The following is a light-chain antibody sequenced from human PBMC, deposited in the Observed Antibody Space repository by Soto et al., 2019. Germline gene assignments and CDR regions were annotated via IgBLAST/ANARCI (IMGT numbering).Light chain of an antibody. CDR2: GAS. V-gene: IGKV3-20*01. CDR1: QSVSSSY. CDR3: QHFGSSPPVT. J-gene: IGKJ5*01. Sequence: EIVLTQSPGTLSLSPGESATLSCRASQSVSSSYLAWYQQRPGLAPRLLVHGASRRATGIPDRFRGSGSGTEFILTISGLEPEDFAVYFCQHFGSSPPVTFGQGTRLEIK.